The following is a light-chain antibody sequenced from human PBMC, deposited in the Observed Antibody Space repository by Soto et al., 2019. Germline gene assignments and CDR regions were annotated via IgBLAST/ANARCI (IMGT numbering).Light chain of an antibody. Sequence: QCARNQAPSASGAPAQAFTIYCTRTSIDVGGYEYVSWYQQHPGKAPKLIIYDVLKRPSGVPDRLSGSKSANTASLTVSGLQAEDEADYYCSSFAGSHYVFGTGTKVTVL. CDR2: DVL. CDR3: SSFAGSHYV. CDR1: SIDVGGYEY. V-gene: IGLV2-8*01. J-gene: IGLJ1*01.